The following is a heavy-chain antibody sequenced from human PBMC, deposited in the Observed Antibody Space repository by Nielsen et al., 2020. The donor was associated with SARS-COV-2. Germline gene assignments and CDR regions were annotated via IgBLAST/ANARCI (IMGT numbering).Heavy chain of an antibody. J-gene: IGHJ5*02. CDR2: INHSGST. V-gene: IGHV4-34*01. D-gene: IGHD5-12*01. CDR3: ARVGGWLRPSGWFDP. Sequence: SETLSLTCAVYGGSFSGYYWSWIRQPPGKGLEWIGEINHSGSTNYNPSLKSRVTISVDTSKNQFSLKLSSVTAADTAVYYCARVGGWLRPSGWFDPWGQGTLVTVSS. CDR1: GGSFSGYY.